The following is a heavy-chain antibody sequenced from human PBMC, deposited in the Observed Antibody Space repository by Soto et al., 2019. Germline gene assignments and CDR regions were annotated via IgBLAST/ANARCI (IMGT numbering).Heavy chain of an antibody. CDR2: IYYSGST. J-gene: IGHJ4*02. D-gene: IGHD3-10*01. V-gene: IGHV4-39*01. Sequence: SETLSLTCIVSGGSISSNSYYWDWIRQPPGKGLEWIGSIYYSGSTYYSPSLKSQVTISVDTSRNQFSLKLSSVTAADTAVYYCARRSVRGIITNWGQGTLVTVSS. CDR3: ARRSVRGIITN. CDR1: GGSISSNSYY.